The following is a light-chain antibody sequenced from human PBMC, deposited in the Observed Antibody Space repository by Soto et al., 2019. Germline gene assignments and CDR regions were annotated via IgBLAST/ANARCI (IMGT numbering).Light chain of an antibody. J-gene: IGLJ2*01. V-gene: IGLV1-51*01. CDR3: GTWDSSLSVV. Sequence: SVLTQPPSVSAAPGPKVTISCSGSSSNIGNNYVSWYQQLPGTAPKLLIYDNNKRPSGIPDRFSGSKSGTSATLGITGLQTGDEADYYCGTWDSSLSVVFGGGTKLTVL. CDR2: DNN. CDR1: SSNIGNNY.